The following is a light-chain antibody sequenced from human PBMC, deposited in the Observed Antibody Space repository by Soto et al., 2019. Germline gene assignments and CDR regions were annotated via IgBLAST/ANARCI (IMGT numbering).Light chain of an antibody. CDR2: GNS. CDR3: QSYDSSLSGL. Sequence: QSVLTQPPSVSGAPGQRVTISCSGSSSNIGAGSDVHWYQQLPGTATKLLIYGNSNRPSGVPDRFSGSKSGTSASLAITGLQAEDEADYYCQSYDSSLSGLFGTGTKVTVL. J-gene: IGLJ1*01. V-gene: IGLV1-40*01. CDR1: SSNIGAGSD.